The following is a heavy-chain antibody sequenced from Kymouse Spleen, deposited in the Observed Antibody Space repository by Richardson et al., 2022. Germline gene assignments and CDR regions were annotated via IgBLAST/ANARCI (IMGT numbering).Heavy chain of an antibody. CDR3: TTDDGDPHDAFDI. Sequence: EVQLVESGGGLVKPGGSLRLSCAASGFTFSNAWMSWVRQAPGKGLEWVGRIKSKTDGGTTDYAAPVKGRFTISRDDSKNTLYLQMNSLKTEDTAVYYCTTDDGDPHDAFDIWGQGTMVTVSS. CDR1: GFTFSNAW. J-gene: IGHJ3*02. D-gene: IGHD7-27*02. V-gene: IGHV3-15*01. CDR2: IKSKTDGGTT.